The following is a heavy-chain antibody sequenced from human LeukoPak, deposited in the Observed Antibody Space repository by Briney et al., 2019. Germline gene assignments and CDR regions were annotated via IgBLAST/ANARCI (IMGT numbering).Heavy chain of an antibody. CDR2: ICPDGTVT. CDR3: VRDFRSADY. Sequence: SGGSLRLSCAASGFTFSTYCMHWVRQAPGKGPMWVSRICPDGTVTNYADSVMARFIISRDNARNTVYLQMNSLRVEDTAVYYCVRDFRSADYWGQGTLVTVSS. V-gene: IGHV3-74*01. J-gene: IGHJ4*02. CDR1: GFTFSTYC.